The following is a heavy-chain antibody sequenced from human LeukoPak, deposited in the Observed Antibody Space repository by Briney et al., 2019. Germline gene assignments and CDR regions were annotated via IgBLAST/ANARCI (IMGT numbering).Heavy chain of an antibody. CDR2: IKPDGSET. J-gene: IGHJ4*02. Sequence: GGSLRLSCAASGFTINNYWMTWVRQAPGKGLEWVANIKPDGSETHYVDSVKGRFTISRDSAKNSLYLEVSSLRADDTAVYYCARERIVGATDFDYWGQGTLVTVSS. V-gene: IGHV3-7*01. CDR3: ARERIVGATDFDY. D-gene: IGHD1-26*01. CDR1: GFTINNYW.